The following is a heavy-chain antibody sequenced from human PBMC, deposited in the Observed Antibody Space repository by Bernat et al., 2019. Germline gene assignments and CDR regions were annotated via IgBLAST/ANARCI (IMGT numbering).Heavy chain of an antibody. V-gene: IGHV4-39*01. Sequence: QLQLQESGPGLVRPSETLSLTCAVSGGSISSFSYYWGWIRQPPGKGLEWIGSIYYSGSTYYNPSLKSRVTISVDTSKNQFSLKLISVTAADTAVYYCARGVHMAPVFYAMDVWGRGTTVTVSS. CDR1: GGSISSFSYY. CDR2: IYYSGST. D-gene: IGHD3-10*01. J-gene: IGHJ6*02. CDR3: ARGVHMAPVFYAMDV.